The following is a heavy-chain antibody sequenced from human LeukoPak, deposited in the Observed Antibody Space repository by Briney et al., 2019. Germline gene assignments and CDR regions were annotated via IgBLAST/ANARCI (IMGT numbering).Heavy chain of an antibody. CDR3: ARSEIGYCSSTSCPWDYFDY. Sequence: ASVKVSCKASGGTFSSYAISWVRQAPGQGLEWMGRIIPIFGIANYAQKFQGRVTITADKSTSTAYMELSSLRSEDTAVYYCARSEIGYCSSTSCPWDYFDYGGQVTLVTVSA. CDR2: IIPIFGIA. CDR1: GGTFSSYA. V-gene: IGHV1-69*04. D-gene: IGHD2-2*01. J-gene: IGHJ4*02.